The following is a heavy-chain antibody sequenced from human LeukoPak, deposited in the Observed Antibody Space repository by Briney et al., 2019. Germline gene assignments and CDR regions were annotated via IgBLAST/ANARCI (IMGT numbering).Heavy chain of an antibody. CDR3: TREQDREASATVVGDY. V-gene: IGHV3-7*01. J-gene: IGHJ4*02. CDR2: IKQDGSEK. CDR1: GFTFSSYW. D-gene: IGHD4-23*01. Sequence: GGSLRLSCAASGFTFSSYWMSWVRQAPGKGLEWVANIKQDGSEKYYVDSVKGRFTISRDNAKNSLYLQMNSLRAEDTAVYYCTREQDREASATVVGDYWGQGTLVTVSS.